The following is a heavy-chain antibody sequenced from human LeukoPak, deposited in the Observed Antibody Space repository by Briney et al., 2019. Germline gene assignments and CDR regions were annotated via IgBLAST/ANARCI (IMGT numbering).Heavy chain of an antibody. D-gene: IGHD4-17*01. V-gene: IGHV4-61*01. CDR1: GGSISSSSYY. Sequence: SETLSLTCTVSGGSISSSSYYWGWIRQPPGKGLEWIGYIYYSGSTNYNPSLKSRATISVDTSKNQLSLKLSSVTAADTAVYYCARESDYGDAFDIWGQGTMVTVSS. CDR3: ARESDYGDAFDI. J-gene: IGHJ3*02. CDR2: IYYSGST.